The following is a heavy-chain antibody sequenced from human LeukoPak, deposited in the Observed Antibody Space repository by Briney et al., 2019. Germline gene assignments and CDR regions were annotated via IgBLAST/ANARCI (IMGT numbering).Heavy chain of an antibody. J-gene: IGHJ5*02. V-gene: IGHV4-39*01. CDR2: IYRSGTT. Sequence: PSETLSLTCAVSGGSIRTNLYFWGWTRQPPGQGLECNGSIYRSGTTYYRPSLKSRVTISVDTSKNQFSLRLTSVTAADTAVYYCARSKGGSAYYALYNWFDPWGQGTLVTVSS. CDR3: ARSKGGSAYYALYNWFDP. D-gene: IGHD1-26*01. CDR1: GGSIRTNLYF.